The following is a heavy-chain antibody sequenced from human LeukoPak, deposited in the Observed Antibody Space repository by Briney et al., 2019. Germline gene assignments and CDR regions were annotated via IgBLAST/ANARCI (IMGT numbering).Heavy chain of an antibody. V-gene: IGHV4-39*01. D-gene: IGHD3-10*01. CDR1: GGSISSNNYY. CDR3: ARRYYSGPFDY. Sequence: SETLSLTCTVSGGSISSNNYYWVWIRQPPGKGLEWIASIYYSGCAYYNPSLESRVTISVDTSKNQFSLKLTSVTAADTSIYYCARRYYSGPFDYWGQGTLVTVSS. J-gene: IGHJ4*02. CDR2: IYYSGCA.